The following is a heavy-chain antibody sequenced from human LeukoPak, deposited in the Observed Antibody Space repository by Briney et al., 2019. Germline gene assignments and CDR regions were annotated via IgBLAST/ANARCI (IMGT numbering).Heavy chain of an antibody. CDR1: GFTFSNAW. V-gene: IGHV3-7*03. J-gene: IGHJ5*02. Sequence: GGSLRLSCAASGFTFSNAWMSWVRQAPGKGLEWVANIKQDGSEKYYVDSVKGRFTISRDNAKNSLYLQMNSLRAEDTAVYYCAREKNWFDPWGQGTLVTVSS. CDR3: AREKNWFDP. CDR2: IKQDGSEK.